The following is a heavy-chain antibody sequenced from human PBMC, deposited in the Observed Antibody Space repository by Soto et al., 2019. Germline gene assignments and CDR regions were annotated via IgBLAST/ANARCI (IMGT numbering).Heavy chain of an antibody. CDR1: GFTFSSYW. V-gene: IGHV3-7*01. Sequence: PGGSLRLSCAASGFTFSSYWMSWVRQAPGEGQGLRSSRSEDRRVGYEGSSVRSRYHNNKDNAKNSLYLQMNSLRDEDMAVYYCARDGYCVSSSCSFLPDVWGQGTTVTVPS. CDR2: RSEDRRVG. D-gene: IGHD2-2*03. CDR3: ARDGYCVSSSCSFLPDV. J-gene: IGHJ6*02.